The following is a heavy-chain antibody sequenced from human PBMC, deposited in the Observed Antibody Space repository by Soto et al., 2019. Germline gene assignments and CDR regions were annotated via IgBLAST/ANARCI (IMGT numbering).Heavy chain of an antibody. J-gene: IGHJ6*03. V-gene: IGHV4-59*08. Sequence: SETLSLTCTVSGGSISSYYWSWIRQPPGKGLEWIGYIYYSGSTNYNPSLKSRVTISVDTSKNQFSLKLSSVTAADTAVYYCARHVRGYDQNNHYYYYYMDVWGKGTTVTVSS. CDR1: GGSISSYY. D-gene: IGHD5-18*01. CDR3: ARHVRGYDQNNHYYYYYMDV. CDR2: IYYSGST.